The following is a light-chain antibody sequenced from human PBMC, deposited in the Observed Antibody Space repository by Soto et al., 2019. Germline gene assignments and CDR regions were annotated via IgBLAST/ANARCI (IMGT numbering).Light chain of an antibody. V-gene: IGLV2-14*03. CDR3: SSYTSATTYV. J-gene: IGLJ1*01. CDR2: DVS. CDR1: SRDIGAYNY. Sequence: QSAVTQPASVSGSPGQSITISCTGTSRDIGAYNYDSWYQQHHPGEAPKLIIYDVSHRPPGVSNRFSGSKSGNTASLTISGLQTEDEADYYCSSYTSATTYVFGTGTKVTVL.